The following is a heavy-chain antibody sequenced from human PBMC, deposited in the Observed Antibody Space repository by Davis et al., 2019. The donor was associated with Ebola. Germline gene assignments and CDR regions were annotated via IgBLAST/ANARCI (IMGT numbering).Heavy chain of an antibody. Sequence: PGGSLRLSCVTSGFTFTSYSFNWIRQTPGKGLEWIAHINTRGDARVYADSVRGRFTISRDDAANSLSLQMDSLKHEDTAVYYCVRDYLFAFDSWGHGTPVTVSS. CDR2: INTRGDAR. CDR3: VRDYLFAFDS. V-gene: IGHV3-48*02. J-gene: IGHJ5*01. CDR1: GFTFTSYS. D-gene: IGHD3-10*02.